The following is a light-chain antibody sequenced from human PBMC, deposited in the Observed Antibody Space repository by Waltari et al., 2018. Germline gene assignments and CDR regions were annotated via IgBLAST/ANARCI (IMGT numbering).Light chain of an antibody. CDR1: QSVSTH. V-gene: IGKV3-11*01. J-gene: IGKJ1*01. CDR3: QHRRNWPWT. CDR2: DAS. Sequence: EIVLTQSPATLSLSPGDRATLSCRASQSVSTHLGWYQQKPGQAPRLLIYDASNRATGIPARFSGSGSGTDFTLTISSLEPEDFAIYYCQHRRNWPWTFGQGTRVEIK.